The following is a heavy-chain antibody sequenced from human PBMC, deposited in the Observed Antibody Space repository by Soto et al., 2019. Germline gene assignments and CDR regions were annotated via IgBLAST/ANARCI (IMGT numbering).Heavy chain of an antibody. V-gene: IGHV4-39*01. J-gene: IGHJ6*02. CDR2: IYYSGTT. CDR1: SASISSSSYT. D-gene: IGHD2-2*01. Sequence: QLQLQESGPGLVKPSETLSLTCTVSSASISSSSYTWGWIRQPPGKGLEWIGSIYYSGTTYYNPSLNSRFTVSVDTSKHQFSLHVTSVTAADTAVYYCARLHGYCISSSCHGHYAMDVWGQGTTVTVSS. CDR3: ARLHGYCISSSCHGHYAMDV.